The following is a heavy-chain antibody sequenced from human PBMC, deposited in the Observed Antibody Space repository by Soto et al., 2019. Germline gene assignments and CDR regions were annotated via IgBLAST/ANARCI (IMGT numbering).Heavy chain of an antibody. D-gene: IGHD1-26*01. J-gene: IGHJ2*01. V-gene: IGHV3-30-3*01. Sequence: PGGSLRLSCAASGFTFSSYAMHWVRQAPGKGLEWVAVISYDGSNKYYADSVKGRFTISRDNAKNTLYLQMNSLRAEDTAVYYCARGPYSGSYGSDWYFDLWGRGTLVTVSS. CDR3: ARGPYSGSYGSDWYFDL. CDR1: GFTFSSYA. CDR2: ISYDGSNK.